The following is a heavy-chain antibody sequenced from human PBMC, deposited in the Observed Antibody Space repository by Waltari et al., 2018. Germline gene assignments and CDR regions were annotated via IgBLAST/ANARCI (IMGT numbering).Heavy chain of an antibody. Sequence: EVQLVASGGGLVQPGGSLRLSCAVSGFTLSNYWMSWVRQAPGKGPEWVANIMTDGREEYYVDSVRGRFTISRDNAKNSLYLQMNSLRPEDTAVYYCVRDQWFAFDIWGQGTMVTVSS. J-gene: IGHJ3*02. CDR3: VRDQWFAFDI. V-gene: IGHV3-7*01. CDR1: GFTLSNYW. D-gene: IGHD3-22*01. CDR2: IMTDGREE.